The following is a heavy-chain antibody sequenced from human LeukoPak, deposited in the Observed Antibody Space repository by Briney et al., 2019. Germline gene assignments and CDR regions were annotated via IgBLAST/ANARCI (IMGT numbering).Heavy chain of an antibody. CDR2: TYNSGST. Sequence: PSETLSLTCTVSGGSISSYQWSWIRQPPGKGLEWIGDTYNSGSTNHNPSLKSRVTISVDTSKTQFSLKLSSVTAADTAVYYCARGGTVYYYDSSADAFDIWGQGTMVTVSS. CDR1: GGSISSYQ. V-gene: IGHV4-59*01. J-gene: IGHJ3*02. CDR3: ARGGTVYYYDSSADAFDI. D-gene: IGHD3-22*01.